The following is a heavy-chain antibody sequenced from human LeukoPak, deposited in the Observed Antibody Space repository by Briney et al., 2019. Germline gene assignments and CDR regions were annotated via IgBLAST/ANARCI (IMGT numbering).Heavy chain of an antibody. D-gene: IGHD3-22*01. CDR3: ARHYYHSSGSYSFDY. J-gene: IGHJ4*02. CDR1: GGSIRGYY. Sequence: SETLSLTCAVSGGSIRGYYWSWIRQPPGKGLEWIGYIDCSESNNYNPYLRSLVTLTVDSSKTEFSLKLSSVTAADTAVYYCARHYYHSSGSYSFDYWGQGALVTVSS. CDR2: IDCSESN. V-gene: IGHV4-59*01.